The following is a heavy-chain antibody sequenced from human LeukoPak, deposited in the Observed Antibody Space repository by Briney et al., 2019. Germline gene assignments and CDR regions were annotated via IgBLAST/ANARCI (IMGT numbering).Heavy chain of an antibody. Sequence: SDTLSLTCAVYGGSFSGYYWSWIRQPPGKGLEWIGEINHSGSTNYNPSLKSRVTISVDTSKNQFSLKLSSVTAADTAVYYCARGVYSSSPFDYWGQGTLVTVSS. CDR1: GGSFSGYY. V-gene: IGHV4-34*01. CDR3: ARGVYSSSPFDY. CDR2: INHSGST. J-gene: IGHJ4*02. D-gene: IGHD6-6*01.